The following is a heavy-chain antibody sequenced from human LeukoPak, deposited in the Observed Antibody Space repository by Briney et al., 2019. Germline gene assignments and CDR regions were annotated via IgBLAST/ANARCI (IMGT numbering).Heavy chain of an antibody. CDR2: IYTSGST. J-gene: IGHJ3*02. CDR1: GGSISSGSYY. D-gene: IGHD3-3*01. V-gene: IGHV4-61*02. CDR3: ARNSYDFWSGYYRDAFDI. Sequence: PSQTLSLTCTVSGGSISSGSYYWSWIRQPAGKGLEWIGRIYTSGSTNYNPSLKSRVTISVDTSKNQFSLKLSSVTATDTAVYYCARNSYDFWSGYYRDAFDIWGQGTMVTVSS.